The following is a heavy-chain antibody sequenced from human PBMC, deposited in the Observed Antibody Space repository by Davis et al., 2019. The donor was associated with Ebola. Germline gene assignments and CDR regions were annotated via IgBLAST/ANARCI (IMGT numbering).Heavy chain of an antibody. CDR3: AKASFETGYYYGMDV. CDR1: GFTFDAYA. D-gene: IGHD1-14*01. Sequence: SLKISCAASGFTFDAYAMHWVRQAPGKGLEWVSGLTWNSGRVGYADSVKGRFTISRDNAKNTLYLQMNSLRAEDTALYYCAKASFETGYYYGMDVWGKGTTVTVSS. J-gene: IGHJ6*04. V-gene: IGHV3-9*01. CDR2: LTWNSGRV.